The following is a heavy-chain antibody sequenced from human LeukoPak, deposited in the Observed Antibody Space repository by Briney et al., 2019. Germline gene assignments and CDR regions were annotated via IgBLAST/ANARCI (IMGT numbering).Heavy chain of an antibody. Sequence: GGSLRLSCAASGFTFNSYWMHWVRQAPGKGLAWVSRIYSDGSTTNYADSVKGRFTISRDNARNTLYLQMNSLRAEDTAVYYCARGNWNSDFWGQGTLVTVSS. CDR3: ARGNWNSDF. V-gene: IGHV3-74*01. CDR2: IYSDGSTT. CDR1: GFTFNSYW. J-gene: IGHJ4*02. D-gene: IGHD1-7*01.